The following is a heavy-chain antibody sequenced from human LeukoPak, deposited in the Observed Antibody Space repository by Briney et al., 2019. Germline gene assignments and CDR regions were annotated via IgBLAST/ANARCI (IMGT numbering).Heavy chain of an antibody. Sequence: PSETLSLTCAVYGGSFSGYYWSWIRQPPGKGLEWIGEINHSGSTNYNPSLKSRVTISVDKSKNQFSLKLSSVTAADTAVYYCARDIGGTLYYYDSSGYGDAFDIWGQGTMVTVSS. D-gene: IGHD3-22*01. CDR2: INHSGST. V-gene: IGHV4-34*01. CDR3: ARDIGGTLYYYDSSGYGDAFDI. J-gene: IGHJ3*02. CDR1: GGSFSGYY.